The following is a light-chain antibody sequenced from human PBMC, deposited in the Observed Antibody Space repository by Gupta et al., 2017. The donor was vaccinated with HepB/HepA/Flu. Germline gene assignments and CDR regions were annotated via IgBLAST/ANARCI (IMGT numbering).Light chain of an antibody. Sequence: SYLLSQPPSISVAPGKKARITRGRNNIGRKSVQWYQQKPGQAPVLVVYDDSDRPSGIPERFSGSNSGNTATLPISRVEAGDEADYYCQGWYRSSYHVVLGGGTKLTVL. CDR2: DDS. CDR3: QGWYRSSYHVV. CDR1: NIGRKS. J-gene: IGLJ2*01. V-gene: IGLV3-21*03.